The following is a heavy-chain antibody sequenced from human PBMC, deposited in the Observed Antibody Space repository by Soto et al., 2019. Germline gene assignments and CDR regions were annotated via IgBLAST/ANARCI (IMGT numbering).Heavy chain of an antibody. Sequence: SQTLSLTCAISGDSVSSDNAAWNWIRQSPSRGLEWLGKTYYRSKWYSEYPISVKSRVTINPDTSKNQFSLQLNSVSPEDTAVYYCARAAKYYDFWSGYFFNWFDPWGQGTLVTVSS. CDR1: GDSVSSDNAA. D-gene: IGHD3-3*01. J-gene: IGHJ5*02. CDR2: TYYRSKWYS. V-gene: IGHV6-1*01. CDR3: ARAAKYYDFWSGYFFNWFDP.